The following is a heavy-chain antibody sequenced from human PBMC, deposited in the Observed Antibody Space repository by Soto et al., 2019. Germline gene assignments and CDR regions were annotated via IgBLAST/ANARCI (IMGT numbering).Heavy chain of an antibody. CDR2: ISRDGSNS. J-gene: IGHJ4*02. Sequence: QIQLVESGGGVVQPGGSLRLSCSASGFSFGSFGMHWVRQAPGEGLEWVAFISRDGSNSFYGDSVKGRFTLSRDNSRNTVYLQMSNTRDEDTALYYCARGNLSFDFDSWGQGTPVIVSS. CDR3: ARGNLSFDFDS. V-gene: IGHV3-30*03. CDR1: GFSFGSFG.